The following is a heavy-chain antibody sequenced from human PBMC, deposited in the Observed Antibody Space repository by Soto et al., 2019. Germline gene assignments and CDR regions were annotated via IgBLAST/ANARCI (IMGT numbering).Heavy chain of an antibody. J-gene: IGHJ4*02. CDR1: GYTFTTYD. Sequence: QVQLVQSGAEVKKPGASVKVSCKASGYTFTTYDVNWMRQATGKGPEWLGWMNPYNSDTGYAQKFQGRVTLTRDTSMNTAYLELSSLTYEDTAVYYCARNRRETGDFDYWGQGTLVTVSS. D-gene: IGHD7-27*01. V-gene: IGHV1-8*02. CDR3: ARNRRETGDFDY. CDR2: MNPYNSDT.